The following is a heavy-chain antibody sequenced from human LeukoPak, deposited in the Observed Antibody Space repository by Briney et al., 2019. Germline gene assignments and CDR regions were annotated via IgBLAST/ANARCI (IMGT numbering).Heavy chain of an antibody. Sequence: SDTLSLTCTVSGGSISSYYWSWIRQPPGKGLEWIGYIYTSGSTNYNPSLKSRVTISVDTSKNQFSLKLSSVTAADTAVYYCARTYYYDSSGYYHDYWGQGTLVTVSS. CDR3: ARTYYYDSSGYYHDY. D-gene: IGHD3-22*01. CDR2: IYTSGST. J-gene: IGHJ4*02. V-gene: IGHV4-4*09. CDR1: GGSISSYY.